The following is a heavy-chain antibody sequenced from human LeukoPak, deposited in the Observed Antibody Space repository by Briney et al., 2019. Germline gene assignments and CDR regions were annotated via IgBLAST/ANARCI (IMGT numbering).Heavy chain of an antibody. V-gene: IGHV1-18*01. D-gene: IGHD1-26*01. CDR3: ARAGSYYYYYMDV. J-gene: IGHJ6*03. CDR2: ISAYNGNT. Sequence: GASVKVSCKASGYTFTSYDINWVRQATGQGLEWMGWISAYNGNTNYAQKLQGRVTMTTDTSTSTAYMELRSLRSDDTAVYYCARAGSYYYYYMDVWDRGTTVTVSS. CDR1: GYTFTSYD.